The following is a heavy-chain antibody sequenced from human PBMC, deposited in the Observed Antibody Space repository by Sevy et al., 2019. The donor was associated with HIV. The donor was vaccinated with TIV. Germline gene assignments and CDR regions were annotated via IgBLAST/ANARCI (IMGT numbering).Heavy chain of an antibody. D-gene: IGHD6-19*01. V-gene: IGHV3-33*01. CDR3: ARDGPYSSGWYPVDYYYYMDV. Sequence: GGSLRLSCAASGFTFSSYGMHWVRQAPGKGLEWVAVIWYDGSNKYYADSVKGRFTISRDNSKNTLYLQMNSLRAEDTTVYYCARDGPYSSGWYPVDYYYYMDVWGKGTTVTVSS. CDR1: GFTFSSYG. J-gene: IGHJ6*03. CDR2: IWYDGSNK.